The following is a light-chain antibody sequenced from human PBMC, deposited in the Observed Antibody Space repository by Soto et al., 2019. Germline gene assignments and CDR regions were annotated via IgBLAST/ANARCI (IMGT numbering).Light chain of an antibody. V-gene: IGKV3-15*01. J-gene: IGKJ4*01. Sequence: EIVMTQSPVTLSVSPGEGATLSCRASQSISSSLAWYQQKPGQPPKLLIFGASTRATGIPARFSGSGSGTEFTLTITSLQSEDSAIYYCQQYSTWSPNLLTFGGGTKVEI. CDR1: QSISSS. CDR2: GAS. CDR3: QQYSTWSPNLLT.